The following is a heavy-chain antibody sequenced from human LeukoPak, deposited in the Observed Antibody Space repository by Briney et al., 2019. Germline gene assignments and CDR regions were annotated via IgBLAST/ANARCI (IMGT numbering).Heavy chain of an antibody. CDR2: MNPNSGNT. V-gene: IGHV1-8*01. J-gene: IGHJ4*02. CDR1: GYTFTSFD. CDR3: ARGNKDYGDYARGLSDY. D-gene: IGHD4-17*01. Sequence: GASVKVSCKASGYTFTSFDINWVRQATGQGLEWMGRMNPNSGNTGYAQKFQGRVTMTRNTSITTAYMELSSLRSEDTAVYYCARGNKDYGDYARGLSDYWGQGTLVTVSS.